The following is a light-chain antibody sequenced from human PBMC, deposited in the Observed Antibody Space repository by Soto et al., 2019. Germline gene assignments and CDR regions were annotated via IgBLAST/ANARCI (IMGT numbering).Light chain of an antibody. J-gene: IGLJ2*01. Sequence: QAVVTQPPSASGTPGQRVTISCSGSSSNIGSNTVNWYQQLPGTAPKLLIYSNNQRPSGVTDRFSGSKSGTSASLAISGLQSEDEADYYCAAWDDSLNGVLFGGGTKVTVL. V-gene: IGLV1-44*01. CDR2: SNN. CDR1: SSNIGSNT. CDR3: AAWDDSLNGVL.